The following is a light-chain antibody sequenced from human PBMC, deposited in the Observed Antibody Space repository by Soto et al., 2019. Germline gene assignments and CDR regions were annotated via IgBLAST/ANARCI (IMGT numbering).Light chain of an antibody. V-gene: IGKV1-33*01. CDR2: DAS. J-gene: IGKJ3*01. CDR3: QQYDNTLFT. Sequence: DIQMTQSPSSLSASVGDRVTITCQASQDISNYLNWYQQKPGKAPKLLIYDASNLETGVPSRFSGSGSGTDFTFTISSLQPEDIATYYCQQYDNTLFTLGPGPKVHI. CDR1: QDISNY.